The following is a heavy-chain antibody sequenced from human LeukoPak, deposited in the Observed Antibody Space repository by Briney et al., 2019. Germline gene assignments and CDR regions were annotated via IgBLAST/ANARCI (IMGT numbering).Heavy chain of an antibody. CDR3: TTVTLRPVGL. V-gene: IGHV3-23*01. CDR2: ISGSGGST. CDR1: GFTFSSYA. Sequence: GGSLRLSCAASGFTFSSYAMSWVRQAPGKGLEWVSAISGSGGSTYYAGSVKGRFTISRDDSKNTLFLQMNSLKIEDTAVYYCTTVTLRPVGLWGQGTLVTVSS. D-gene: IGHD3-10*01. J-gene: IGHJ4*02.